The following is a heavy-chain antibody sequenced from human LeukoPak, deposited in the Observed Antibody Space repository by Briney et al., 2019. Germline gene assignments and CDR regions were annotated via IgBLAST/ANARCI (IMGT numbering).Heavy chain of an antibody. Sequence: GGSLRLSCAASGFTFSASDMNWVRQTPGKGLEWVSSISSSSSYIYYADSVKGRFSISRDNAKKSLYLQMNSLRAEETAVYYCGRDPIYAPPPLAAFDIWGQGTLVTVSS. J-gene: IGHJ3*02. CDR2: ISSSSSYI. CDR3: GRDPIYAPPPLAAFDI. CDR1: GFTFSASD. V-gene: IGHV3-21*01. D-gene: IGHD3-16*01.